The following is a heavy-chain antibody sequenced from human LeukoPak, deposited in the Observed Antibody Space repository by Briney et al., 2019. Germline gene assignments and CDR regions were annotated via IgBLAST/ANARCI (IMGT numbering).Heavy chain of an antibody. V-gene: IGHV1-24*01. CDR2: FDAEQGEI. D-gene: IGHD1-7*01. Sequence: ASVKVSCKVSGYTLTELSMHWVRQAPGQGLEWMGGFDAEQGEIIYAQEFQGRVTMTEDTSTNTADMELSSLRSEDTAVYYCARVTGTTGRYFDYWGQGTLVTVSS. CDR1: GYTLTELS. J-gene: IGHJ4*02. CDR3: ARVTGTTGRYFDY.